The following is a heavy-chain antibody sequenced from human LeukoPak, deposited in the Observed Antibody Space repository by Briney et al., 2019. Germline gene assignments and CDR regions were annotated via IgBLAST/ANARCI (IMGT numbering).Heavy chain of an antibody. Sequence: QAGGSLRLSCAASGFTVSSNYMSWVRQAPGKGLEWVSAISGDGGKTNYADSVTGRFSISRDNSKHTLYLQMNSLRAEDTALYYCVKDRYSSAMKDLRYYFDFWGQGTQVTVSS. D-gene: IGHD1-1*01. CDR3: VKDRYSSAMKDLRYYFDF. V-gene: IGHV3-23*01. J-gene: IGHJ4*02. CDR1: GFTVSSNY. CDR2: ISGDGGKT.